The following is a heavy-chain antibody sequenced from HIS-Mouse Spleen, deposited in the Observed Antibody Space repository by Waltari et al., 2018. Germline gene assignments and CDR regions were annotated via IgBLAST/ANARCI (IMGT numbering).Heavy chain of an antibody. D-gene: IGHD6-19*01. J-gene: IGHJ4*02. CDR3: AKASSGWLDY. CDR2: ISYDGSNK. V-gene: IGHV3-30*18. CDR1: GFTLRSYG. Sequence: QVQLVESGGGVVQPGRSLSLSCAASGFTLRSYGMHWVRQAPGKGLEWVAVISYDGSNKYYADSVKGRFTISRDNSKNTLYLQMNSLRAEDTAVYYCAKASSGWLDYWGQGTLVTVSS.